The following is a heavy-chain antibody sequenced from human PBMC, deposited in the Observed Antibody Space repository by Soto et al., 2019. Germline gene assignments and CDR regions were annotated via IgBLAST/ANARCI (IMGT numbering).Heavy chain of an antibody. CDR3: AKAPTPIVATIPYFDY. Sequence: QVQLVESGGGVVQPGRSLRLSCAASGFTFSSYGMHWVRQAPGKGLGWVAVISYDGSNKYYADSVKGRFTIYRDNSKNTLYLQMNSLRAEDTAVYYCAKAPTPIVATIPYFDYWGQGTLVTVSS. D-gene: IGHD5-12*01. CDR1: GFTFSSYG. J-gene: IGHJ4*02. CDR2: ISYDGSNK. V-gene: IGHV3-30*18.